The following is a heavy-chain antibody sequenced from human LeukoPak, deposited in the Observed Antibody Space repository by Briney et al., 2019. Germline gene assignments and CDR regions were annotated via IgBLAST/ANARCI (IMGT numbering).Heavy chain of an antibody. CDR3: AREAYYDFWSGSPNTPIDY. CDR1: GFTFSSYS. Sequence: GGSLRLSCAASGFTFSSYSMNWVRQAPGKGLEWVSSISSSSSYIYYADSVKGRFTISRDNAKNSLYLQMNSLRAEDTAVYYCAREAYYDFWSGSPNTPIDYWGQGTLVTVSS. D-gene: IGHD3-3*01. CDR2: ISSSSSYI. J-gene: IGHJ4*02. V-gene: IGHV3-21*01.